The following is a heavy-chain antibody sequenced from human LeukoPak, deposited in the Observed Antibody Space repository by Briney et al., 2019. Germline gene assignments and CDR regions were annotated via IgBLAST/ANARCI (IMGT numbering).Heavy chain of an antibody. D-gene: IGHD6-19*01. CDR1: GGSISSSNW. Sequence: SGTLSLTCAVSGGSISSSNWWSWVRQPPGKGLEWIGEIYHSGSTNYNPSLKSRLTISVDKSKNQFSLKLSSVTAADTAVYYCARAPYTSGWYFDYWGQGTLVTVSS. CDR3: ARAPYTSGWYFDY. CDR2: IYHSGST. J-gene: IGHJ4*02. V-gene: IGHV4-4*02.